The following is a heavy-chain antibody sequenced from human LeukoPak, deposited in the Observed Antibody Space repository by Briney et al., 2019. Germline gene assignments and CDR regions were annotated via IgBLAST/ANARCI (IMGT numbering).Heavy chain of an antibody. Sequence: PSETLSLTCTVSGGSISSYYWSWVRQPPGKGLEWIGYIYYSGITNYNPSLKSRVTISVETSKNQFSLKLTSVTAADTAVYYCASRRTAAGSEGIDYWGQGTLVTVSS. J-gene: IGHJ4*02. D-gene: IGHD6-13*01. CDR2: IYYSGIT. CDR3: ASRRTAAGSEGIDY. V-gene: IGHV4-59*01. CDR1: GGSISSYY.